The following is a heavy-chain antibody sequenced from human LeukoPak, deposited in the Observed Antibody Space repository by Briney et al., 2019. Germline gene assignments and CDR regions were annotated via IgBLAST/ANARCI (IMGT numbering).Heavy chain of an antibody. CDR1: GFTFSSYA. V-gene: IGHV3-23*01. Sequence: GGSLRLSCAASGFTFSSYAMSWVRQAPGKGLEWVSAISGSGGSTYYADSVKGRFTISRDNSKNTLYLQMNSLRAEDTAVYYCARPTWGSSGWYFDYWGQGTLVTVSS. CDR2: ISGSGGST. J-gene: IGHJ4*02. CDR3: ARPTWGSSGWYFDY. D-gene: IGHD6-19*01.